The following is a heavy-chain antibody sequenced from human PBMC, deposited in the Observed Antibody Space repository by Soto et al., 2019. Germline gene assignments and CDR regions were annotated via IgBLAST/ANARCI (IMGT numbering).Heavy chain of an antibody. CDR1: GFTLSSYA. Sequence: GRSLRLSCAASGFTLSSYAMSWVRQAPGKGLEWVSAISGSGGSTYYADSVKGRFTISRDNSKNTLYLQMNSLRAEDTAVYYCAKDLGGRNWNYDYWGQGTLVTVSS. CDR3: AKDLGGRNWNYDY. J-gene: IGHJ4*02. CDR2: ISGSGGST. V-gene: IGHV3-23*01. D-gene: IGHD1-7*01.